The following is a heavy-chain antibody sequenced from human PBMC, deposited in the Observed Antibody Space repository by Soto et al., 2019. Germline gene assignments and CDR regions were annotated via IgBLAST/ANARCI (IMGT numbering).Heavy chain of an antibody. J-gene: IGHJ4*02. V-gene: IGHV1-2*04. D-gene: IGHD1-26*01. CDR3: ARAGELLWREPYYFDY. CDR1: GYTFTGYY. CDR2: INPNSGGT. Sequence: QVQLVQSGAEVKKPGASVKVSCKASGYTFTGYYMHWVRQAPGQGLEWMGWINPNSGGTNYAQKFQGWVTMTRDTSISSAYLELSRLRSDDTAVYYCARAGELLWREPYYFDYWGQGTLVTVSS.